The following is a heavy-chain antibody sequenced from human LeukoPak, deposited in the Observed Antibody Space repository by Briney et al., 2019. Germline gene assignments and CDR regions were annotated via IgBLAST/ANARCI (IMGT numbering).Heavy chain of an antibody. J-gene: IGHJ4*02. Sequence: PSETLSLTRTVSGGSISSSSYYWGWIRQPPGKGLERIGSIYYSGSTYYNPSLKSRVIISVDMSKNQFSLKLSSVTAADTTVYYCARKVRAGYSSSWYSPHFDFWGQGTLVTVSS. CDR1: GGSISSSSYY. D-gene: IGHD6-13*01. CDR3: ARKVRAGYSSSWYSPHFDF. CDR2: IYYSGST. V-gene: IGHV4-39*01.